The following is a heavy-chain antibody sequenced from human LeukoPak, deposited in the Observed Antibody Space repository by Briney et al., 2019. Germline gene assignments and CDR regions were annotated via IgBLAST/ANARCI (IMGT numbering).Heavy chain of an antibody. CDR2: INPNSGGT. V-gene: IGHV1-2*06. J-gene: IGHJ4*02. CDR1: GYTFTDYY. D-gene: IGHD2-21*02. CDR3: ARAAGYCGGDCYSADY. Sequence: GASVKVSCKASGYTFTDYYMHWVRQAPGQGLEWMGRINPNSGGTNYAQKFQARVTMTRDTSISTAYMELSRLRSDDTAVYYCARAAGYCGGDCYSADYWGQGTLVTVSS.